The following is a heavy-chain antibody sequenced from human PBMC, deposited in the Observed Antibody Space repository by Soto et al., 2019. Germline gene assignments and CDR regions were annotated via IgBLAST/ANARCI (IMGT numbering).Heavy chain of an antibody. J-gene: IGHJ6*02. Sequence: ETLSLTCTVSGDSISSYYWSWIRQPAGKGLEWIGRIYTSGNTRYNPSLWSRVTMPVDTSKNQLSLKLSSVTAADTAVYFCAGDKGYYYDGMDVWGQGTTVTVSS. CDR1: GDSISSYY. V-gene: IGHV4-4*07. CDR2: IYTSGNT. D-gene: IGHD3-22*01. CDR3: AGDKGYYYDGMDV.